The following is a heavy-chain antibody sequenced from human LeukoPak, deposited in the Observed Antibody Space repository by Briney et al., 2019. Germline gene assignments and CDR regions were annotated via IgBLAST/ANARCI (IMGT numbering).Heavy chain of an antibody. J-gene: IGHJ4*02. D-gene: IGHD4-23*01. CDR3: ARDRTTVVTPFDY. CDR2: ISSSSTI. CDR1: GFTFSSYS. Sequence: GGSLRLSCAASGFTFSSYSMNWVRQAPGKGLEWVSYISSSSTIYYADSVKGRFTISRDNAKNSLYLQMNSLRAEDTAVYYCARDRTTVVTPFDYWGQGTLVTVSS. V-gene: IGHV3-48*01.